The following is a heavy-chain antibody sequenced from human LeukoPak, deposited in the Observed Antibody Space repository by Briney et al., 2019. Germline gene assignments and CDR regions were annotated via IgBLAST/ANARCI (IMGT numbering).Heavy chain of an antibody. CDR1: GYTLTELS. D-gene: IGHD2-8*01. Sequence: ASVKVSCKVSGYTLTELSMHWVRQAPGKGLEWMGGFDPEDGETIYAQKFQGRVTITTDESTSTAYMELSSLRSEDTAVYYCARMAGDWFDPWGQGTLVTVSS. CDR3: ARMAGDWFDP. CDR2: FDPEDGET. V-gene: IGHV1-24*01. J-gene: IGHJ5*02.